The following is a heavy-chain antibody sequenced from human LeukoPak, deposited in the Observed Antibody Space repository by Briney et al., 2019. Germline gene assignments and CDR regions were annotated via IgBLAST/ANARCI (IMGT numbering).Heavy chain of an antibody. V-gene: IGHV1-8*01. D-gene: IGHD3-16*01. CDR3: ARGEAPGTVFGGMAV. Sequence: ASVKVSCKASGYTFTSYDINWVRQATGQGLEWMGWMNPNSGDTGYAQKFQGRVTMTRNTSISTAYMELSSLRSEDTAVYYCARGEAPGTVFGGMAVWGQGTAVTVSS. CDR2: MNPNSGDT. CDR1: GYTFTSYD. J-gene: IGHJ6*02.